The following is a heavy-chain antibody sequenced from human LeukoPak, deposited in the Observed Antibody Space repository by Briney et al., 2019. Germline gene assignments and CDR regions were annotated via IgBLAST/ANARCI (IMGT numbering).Heavy chain of an antibody. J-gene: IGHJ4*02. V-gene: IGHV4-34*01. D-gene: IGHD3-22*01. CDR3: ARSKDGCGFAAY. CDR1: GGSFSGYY. Sequence: SETLSLTCAVYGGSFSGYYWTWIRQPPGKGLEWIGEINHSGNTNYNPSLKSRVAISVDTSKNQFSLKLSSVIAADTAMYYCARSKDGCGFAAYWGQGTQVTVSS. CDR2: INHSGNT.